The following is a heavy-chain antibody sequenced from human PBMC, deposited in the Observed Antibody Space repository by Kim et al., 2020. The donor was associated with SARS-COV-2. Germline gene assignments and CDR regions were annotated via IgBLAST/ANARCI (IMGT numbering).Heavy chain of an antibody. CDR3: ARGAIAAAGTGTPDFDY. CDR2: TYYRSKWYN. D-gene: IGHD6-13*01. V-gene: IGHV6-1*01. Sequence: SQTLSLTCAISGDSVSSNRAAWNWIRQSPSRGLEWLGRTYYRSKWYNDYAVSVKSRITINPDTSKNQFSLQLNSVTPEDTAVYYCARGAIAAAGTGTPDFDYWGQGSLVTVSS. J-gene: IGHJ4*02. CDR1: GDSVSSNRAA.